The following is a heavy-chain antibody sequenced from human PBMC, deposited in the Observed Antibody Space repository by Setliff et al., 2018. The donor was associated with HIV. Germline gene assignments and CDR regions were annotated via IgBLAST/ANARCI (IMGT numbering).Heavy chain of an antibody. CDR2: ISYSGST. Sequence: PSETLSLTCTVSGGSISSHSWSWIRQPPGKGLEWIGSISYSGSTNYNPSLKSRVTMSVDTSKNQFSLKLRSVAAADAAVYYCARSTPSVGYISEHWGQGTLVTVSS. V-gene: IGHV4-59*11. J-gene: IGHJ4*02. CDR1: GGSISSHS. D-gene: IGHD5-12*01. CDR3: ARSTPSVGYISEH.